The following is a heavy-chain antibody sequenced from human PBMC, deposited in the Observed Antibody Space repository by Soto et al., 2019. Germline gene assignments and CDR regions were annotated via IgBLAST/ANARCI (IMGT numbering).Heavy chain of an antibody. CDR1: GFTFSSYT. CDR2: ISGSSTYI. J-gene: IGHJ5*02. CDR3: ARDKDTVVVPKFDP. Sequence: GGSLRLSCAASGFTFSSYTMNWVRQAPGKGLEWVSSISGSSTYIYYADSVKGRFTISRDNAKNSLYLDMTSLRAEDTAMYYWARDKDTVVVPKFDPWGQGTLVTVSS. V-gene: IGHV3-21*01. D-gene: IGHD2-2*01.